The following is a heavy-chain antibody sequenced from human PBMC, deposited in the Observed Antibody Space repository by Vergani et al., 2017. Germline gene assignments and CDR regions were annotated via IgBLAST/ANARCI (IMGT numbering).Heavy chain of an antibody. CDR1: GGSFTSYH. CDR2: IDHTGRP. V-gene: IGHV4-34*01. J-gene: IGHJ6*03. CDR3: ARVNTETNGHLYYYDYMDV. D-gene: IGHD4-11*01. Sequence: QVQLQQWGGGLLKPSETLSLTCVVNGGSFTSYHWTWIRQSPGEGLEWVGDIDHTGRPDYNPSLKSRLTISVDKSRNQFSLTLNSVTATDTAIYFCARVNTETNGHLYYYDYMDVWGQGTAVPAS.